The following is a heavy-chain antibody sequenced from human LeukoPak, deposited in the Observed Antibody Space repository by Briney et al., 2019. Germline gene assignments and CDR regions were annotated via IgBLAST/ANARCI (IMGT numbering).Heavy chain of an antibody. CDR2: INPNSGGT. CDR3: ARVPVTTYYYDSSGYPDY. D-gene: IGHD3-22*01. V-gene: IGHV1-2*02. CDR1: GYTFTGYY. Sequence: ASVKVSCKASGYTFTGYYMHWVRQAPGQGLEWMGWINPNSGGTNYAQKFQGRVTMTRDTSISTAYMELSRLRSDDTAVYYCARVPVTTYYYDSSGYPDYWGQGTLVTVSS. J-gene: IGHJ4*02.